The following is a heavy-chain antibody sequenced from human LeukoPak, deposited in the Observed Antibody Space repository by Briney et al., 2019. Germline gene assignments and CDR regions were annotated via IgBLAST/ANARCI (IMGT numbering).Heavy chain of an antibody. J-gene: IGHJ3*02. Sequence: GGSLRLSCAASGFTFSSYSMNWVRQAPGKGLEWVASISSNSSYIYYADSVKGRFTISRDNSKNSLYLQMNSLRADDTAVYYCAIEDDDYGSRGCPTLDHFDIWGQGTMVTVS. D-gene: IGHD4-17*01. CDR1: GFTFSSYS. CDR3: AIEDDDYGSRGCPTLDHFDI. CDR2: ISSNSSYI. V-gene: IGHV3-21*01.